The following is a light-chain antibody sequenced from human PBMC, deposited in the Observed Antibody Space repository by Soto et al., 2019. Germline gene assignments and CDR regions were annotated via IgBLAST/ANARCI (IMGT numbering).Light chain of an antibody. J-gene: IGLJ2*01. CDR2: DIT. Sequence: QSALTQPRSVSGSLGHSVTISCSGASYNFVSWYQHPPGKAPRLIIYDITKRPSGVPDRFSASKSGSVASLTISGLQADDEADYYCSSLLPSEILLFVGGTKLTVL. V-gene: IGLV2-11*01. CDR3: SSLLPSEILL. CDR1: SYNF.